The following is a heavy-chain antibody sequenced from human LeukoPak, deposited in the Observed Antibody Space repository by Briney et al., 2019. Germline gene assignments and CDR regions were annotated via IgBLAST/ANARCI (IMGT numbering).Heavy chain of an antibody. J-gene: IGHJ4*02. V-gene: IGHV3-48*01. CDR3: AKVRAPSGWFNSDY. Sequence: GGSLRLSCAASGINFSGYSMHWVRQAPGKGLEWVSYISGSSRTIYYADSVKGRFTISRDNSKNTLYLQMNSLRVEDTAAYYCAKVRAPSGWFNSDYWGQGTLVTVSS. D-gene: IGHD6-19*01. CDR2: ISGSSRTI. CDR1: GINFSGYS.